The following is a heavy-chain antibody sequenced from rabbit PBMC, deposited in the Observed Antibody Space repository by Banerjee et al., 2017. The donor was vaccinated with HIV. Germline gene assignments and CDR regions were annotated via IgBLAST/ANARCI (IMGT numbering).Heavy chain of an antibody. CDR2: IDTSSGGT. J-gene: IGHJ4*01. CDR3: ARAATYADCCYFNL. Sequence: QEQLEESGGGLVKPEGSLTLTCTASGFDFSSRYFMCWVRQAPGKGLDLIACIDTSSGGTYYASWAKGRFTISKTSSTTVTLQMTSLTAADTATYFCARAATYADCCYFNLWGQGTLVTVS. D-gene: IGHD4-2*01. V-gene: IGHV1S45*01. CDR1: GFDFSSRYF.